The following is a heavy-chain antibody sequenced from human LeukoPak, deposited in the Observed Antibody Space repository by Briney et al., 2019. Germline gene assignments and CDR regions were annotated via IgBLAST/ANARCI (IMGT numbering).Heavy chain of an antibody. CDR2: IIPILGIA. J-gene: IGHJ4*02. V-gene: IGHV1-69*04. Sequence: SVKVSCKASGGTFSSYAISWVRQAPGQGLEWMGRIIPILGIANYAQKFQGRVTITADKSTSTAYMELSSLRSEDTAVYYCARSYGFNYFDYWGQGTLVTASS. D-gene: IGHD5-18*01. CDR3: ARSYGFNYFDY. CDR1: GGTFSSYA.